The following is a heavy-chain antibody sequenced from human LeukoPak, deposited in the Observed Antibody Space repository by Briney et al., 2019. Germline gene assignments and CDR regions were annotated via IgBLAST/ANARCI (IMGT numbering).Heavy chain of an antibody. CDR2: IYSGGST. D-gene: IGHD5-24*01. Sequence: PGGSLRLSCAASGFTVSSNYMSWVRQAPGKGLEWVSVIYSGGSTYYADSVKGRFAISRDNSRNTLYLQMNSLRAEDTAVYFCAKDNGRRDGHNGPFDQWGQGTLVTVSS. V-gene: IGHV3-53*01. CDR3: AKDNGRRDGHNGPFDQ. J-gene: IGHJ4*02. CDR1: GFTVSSNY.